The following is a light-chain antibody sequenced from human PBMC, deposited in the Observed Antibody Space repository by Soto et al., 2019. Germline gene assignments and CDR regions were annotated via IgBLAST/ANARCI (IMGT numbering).Light chain of an antibody. CDR2: EVS. J-gene: IGLJ1*01. CDR3: CSYAGSSTYV. CDR1: SSDVGSYNL. V-gene: IGLV2-23*02. Sequence: QSVLTQPASVSGSPGQSITISCTGTSSDVGSYNLVSWYQQHPDKAPKVMIYEVSKRPSGVPNRFSGSKSGNTASLTISGLQAEDEADYYCCSYAGSSTYVFGTGTKVTVL.